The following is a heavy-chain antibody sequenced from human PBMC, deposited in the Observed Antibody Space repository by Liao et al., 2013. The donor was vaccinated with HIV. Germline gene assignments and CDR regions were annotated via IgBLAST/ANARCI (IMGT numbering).Heavy chain of an antibody. CDR1: GGSISSGSYY. D-gene: IGHD2-2*01. V-gene: IGHV4-61*02. CDR2: IYTSGST. CDR3: ARGLLALHCSSTSCQIRGYFDL. J-gene: IGHJ2*01. Sequence: QVQLQESGPGLVKPSQTLSLTCTVSGGSISSGSYYWSWIRQPAGKGLEWIGRIYTSGSTNYNPSLKSRVTMSVDTSKNQFSLKLSSVTAADTAVYYCARGLLALHCSSTSCQIRGYFDLWGRGTLVTVSS.